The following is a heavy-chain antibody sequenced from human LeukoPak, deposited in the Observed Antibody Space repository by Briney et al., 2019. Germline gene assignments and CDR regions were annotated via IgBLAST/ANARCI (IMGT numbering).Heavy chain of an antibody. CDR1: GGSISSYY. V-gene: IGHV4-4*07. D-gene: IGHD2-15*01. Sequence: KPSETLSLTCTVSGGSISSYYWTWIRQPAGKGLEWIGRLHISGSNSYNPSLKSRVTMSVDTSKNQFSLKLSSVTAADTAVYYCARGGDPVVVVAASGGNFDYWGQGTLVTVSS. CDR3: ARGGDPVVVVAASGGNFDY. CDR2: LHISGSN. J-gene: IGHJ4*02.